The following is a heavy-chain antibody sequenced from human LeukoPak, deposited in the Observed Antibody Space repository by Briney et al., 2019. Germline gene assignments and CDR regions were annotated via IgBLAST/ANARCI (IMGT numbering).Heavy chain of an antibody. CDR1: GYTFTSYY. Sequence: ASVKVSCKASGYTFTSYYMHWVRQAPGQGLEWMGIINPGGGSTSYAQKFQGRVTMTRDTSTSTVYMELSSLRSEDTAVYYCARDFGRIVVVPAAMRGWFDPWGQGTLVTVSS. CDR3: ARDFGRIVVVPAAMRGWFDP. CDR2: INPGGGST. V-gene: IGHV1-46*01. D-gene: IGHD2-2*01. J-gene: IGHJ5*02.